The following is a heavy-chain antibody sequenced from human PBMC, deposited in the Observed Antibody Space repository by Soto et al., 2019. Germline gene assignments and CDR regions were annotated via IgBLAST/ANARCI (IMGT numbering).Heavy chain of an antibody. D-gene: IGHD3-3*01. Sequence: EVQLVESGGGLVQPGGSLRLSCAASGFTLSDHYMDWVRQAPGKGLEWVGRSRNKANSYTTEYAASVKGRFTISRDDSKNSRYVQMNSLKTEGTAVYYCARSGGMDVWDQGTTVTVSS. CDR1: GFTLSDHY. CDR3: ARSGGMDV. J-gene: IGHJ6*02. V-gene: IGHV3-72*01. CDR2: SRNKANSYTT.